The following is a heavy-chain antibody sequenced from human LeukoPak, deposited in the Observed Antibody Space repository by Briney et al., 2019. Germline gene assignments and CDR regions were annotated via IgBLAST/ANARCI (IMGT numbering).Heavy chain of an antibody. V-gene: IGHV3-20*04. D-gene: IGHD3-22*01. CDR3: ARDYNYYDSSGYFWDGEDDAFDI. CDR1: GFTFDDYG. Sequence: PGGSLRLSCAASGFTFDDYGMSWVRQAPGKGLEWVSGINWNGGSTGYADSVKGRFTIFRDNAKNSLYLQMNSLRAEDTALYYCARDYNYYDSSGYFWDGEDDAFDIWGQGTMVTVSS. CDR2: INWNGGST. J-gene: IGHJ3*02.